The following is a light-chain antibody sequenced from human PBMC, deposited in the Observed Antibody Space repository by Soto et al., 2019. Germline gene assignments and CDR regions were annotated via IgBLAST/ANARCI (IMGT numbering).Light chain of an antibody. CDR1: SSDVGGYNY. Sequence: QSALTQPASVSGSPGQSITISCTGTSSDVGGYNYVSWYQQHPGKAPKLMIDEVSNRPSGVSNRFSGSKSGNTASLTISGLQAEDEADYYCSSYTSSSTLFGTGTKLTVL. CDR2: EVS. J-gene: IGLJ1*01. CDR3: SSYTSSSTL. V-gene: IGLV2-14*01.